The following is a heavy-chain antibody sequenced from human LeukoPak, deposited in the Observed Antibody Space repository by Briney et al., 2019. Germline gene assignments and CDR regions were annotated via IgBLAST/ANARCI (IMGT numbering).Heavy chain of an antibody. CDR2: ISSSGSTI. CDR1: GYTFSSYE. CDR3: AREVSGYDFGY. J-gene: IGHJ4*02. D-gene: IGHD5-12*01. Sequence: GGSLRLSCAASGYTFSSYEMKWVRQAPGKGLEWVSYISSSGSTIYYADSVRGRFTISRDNDKNSLYLQMNAMRAADTAVYYCAREVSGYDFGYWGQGTLVTVSS. V-gene: IGHV3-48*03.